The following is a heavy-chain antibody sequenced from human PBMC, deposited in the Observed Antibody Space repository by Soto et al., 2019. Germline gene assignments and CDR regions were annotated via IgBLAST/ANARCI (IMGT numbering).Heavy chain of an antibody. CDR3: ARQGYCTNGVCYHYYYGMDV. D-gene: IGHD2-8*01. CDR1: GYSISSGYY. J-gene: IGHJ6*02. CDR2: IYHSGST. Sequence: SETLSLTCAVSGYSISSGYYWGWIRQPPGKGLEWIGSIYHSGSTYYNPSLKSRVTISVGTSKNQFSLKLSSVTAADTAVYYCARQGYCTNGVCYHYYYGMDVWGQGTTVTVSS. V-gene: IGHV4-38-2*01.